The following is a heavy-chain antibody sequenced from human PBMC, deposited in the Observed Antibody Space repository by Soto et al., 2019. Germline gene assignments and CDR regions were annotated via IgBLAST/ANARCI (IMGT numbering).Heavy chain of an antibody. CDR3: ARGVAVTVGPLDY. D-gene: IGHD6-19*01. Sequence: PSQTLSRTCAISGDSVSSNSAAWNWFRQSPSRGLEWLGRTYYRSKWYNDYAVSVKSRITINPDTPKNQFSLQLNSVTADDTAVHYCARGVAVTVGPLDYWGQGTLVTVSS. J-gene: IGHJ4*02. CDR1: GDSVSSNSAA. CDR2: TYYRSKWYN. V-gene: IGHV6-1*01.